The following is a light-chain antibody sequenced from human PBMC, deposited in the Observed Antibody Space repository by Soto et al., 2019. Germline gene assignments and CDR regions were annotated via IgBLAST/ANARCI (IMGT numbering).Light chain of an antibody. CDR1: SSNIGADYN. J-gene: IGLJ2*01. CDR3: QSYDTGLRGMI. Sequence: QSVLTQPPSVSGAPGQRVTISCTGTSSNIGADYNVHWYRQLPGTAPKLLIYGNNHRPSGVPDRFPGSKSGPSASLAITGLQTEDEADYYCQSYDTGLRGMIFGGGTKLTVL. CDR2: GNN. V-gene: IGLV1-40*01.